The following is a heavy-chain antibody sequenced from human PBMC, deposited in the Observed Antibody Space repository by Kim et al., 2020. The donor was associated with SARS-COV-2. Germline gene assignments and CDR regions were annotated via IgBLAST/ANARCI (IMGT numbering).Heavy chain of an antibody. CDR3: ARDYTAFDI. CDR1: GFTFSSYA. Sequence: GGSLRLSCAASGFTFSSYAMHWVRQAPGKGLEWVAVISYDGSNKYYADSVKGRFTISRDNSKNTLYLQMNSLRAEDTAVYYCARDYTAFDIWGQGTMVTVSS. J-gene: IGHJ3*02. V-gene: IGHV3-30*04. CDR2: ISYDGSNK. D-gene: IGHD5-18*01.